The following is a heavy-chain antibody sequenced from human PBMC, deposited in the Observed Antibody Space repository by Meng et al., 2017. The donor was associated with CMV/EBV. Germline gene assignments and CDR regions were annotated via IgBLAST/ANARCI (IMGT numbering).Heavy chain of an antibody. V-gene: IGHV4-34*01. CDR3: ARESMVRGED. CDR2: INHSGST. J-gene: IGHJ4*02. D-gene: IGHD3-10*01. Sequence: QVQLQQWGAGRLKPSGTLSLTGAVYGGSFSGYYWSWIRQPPGKGLEWIGEINHSGSTNYNPSLKSRVTISVDTSKNQFSLKLSSVTAADTAVYYCARESMVRGEDWGQGTLVTVSS. CDR1: GGSFSGYY.